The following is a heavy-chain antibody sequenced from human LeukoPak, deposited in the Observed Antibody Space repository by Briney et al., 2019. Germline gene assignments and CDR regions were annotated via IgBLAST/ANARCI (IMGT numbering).Heavy chain of an antibody. D-gene: IGHD6-13*01. J-gene: IGHJ4*02. CDR2: INAGNGNT. CDR1: GYTFTTSA. Sequence: ASVKVSCKASGYTFTTSAIHWVRQAPGQRLEWMGWINAGNGNTKYSQEFQGRVTITRDTSASTAYMDLSSLRSEDMAVYYCARASYSSNWAFDYWGQGTLVTVSS. CDR3: ARASYSSNWAFDY. V-gene: IGHV1-3*03.